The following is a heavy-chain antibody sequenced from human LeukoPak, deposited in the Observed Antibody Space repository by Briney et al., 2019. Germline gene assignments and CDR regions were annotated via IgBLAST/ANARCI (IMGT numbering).Heavy chain of an antibody. D-gene: IGHD3-16*01. J-gene: IGHJ6*03. CDR1: GGSFSSYA. CDR2: IIPIFGTT. CDR3: ANQGAVRQDYYMDV. V-gene: IGHV1-69*06. Sequence: SVNVSCKASGGSFSSYAITWVRQAPGQGLEWMGRIIPIFGTTTYAQKFQGRVTITADMGSSTAYLELTRLTSEDTALYFCANQGAVRQDYYMDVWGNGTTVTVSS.